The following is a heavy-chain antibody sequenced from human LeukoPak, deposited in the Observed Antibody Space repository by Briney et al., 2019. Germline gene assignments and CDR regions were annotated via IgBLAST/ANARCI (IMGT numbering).Heavy chain of an antibody. D-gene: IGHD6-13*01. Sequence: GGSLRLSCAASGFTFSSYAMHWVRQAPGKGLGWVAVISYDGSNKYYADSVKGRFTLSRDNSKNTLYLQMNSLRAEDTAVYYCARGGSRRTFDYWGQGTLVTVSS. V-gene: IGHV3-30-3*01. CDR3: ARGGSRRTFDY. CDR2: ISYDGSNK. J-gene: IGHJ4*02. CDR1: GFTFSSYA.